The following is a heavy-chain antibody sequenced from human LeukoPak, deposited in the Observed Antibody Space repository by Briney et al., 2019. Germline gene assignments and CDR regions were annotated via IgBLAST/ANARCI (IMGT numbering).Heavy chain of an antibody. V-gene: IGHV3-30-3*01. CDR3: ARGGGIQYTYGPNWYFDL. J-gene: IGHJ2*01. CDR2: ISYDGSNI. CDR1: GFTFSSYA. Sequence: GGSLRLSCAASGFTFSSYAMDWVRQAPGKGLEWVAVISYDGSNISYADSVKGRFTISRDNSKNTLYLQMNSLRAEDTAVYYCARGGGIQYTYGPNWYFDLWGRGTLVTVSS. D-gene: IGHD5-18*01.